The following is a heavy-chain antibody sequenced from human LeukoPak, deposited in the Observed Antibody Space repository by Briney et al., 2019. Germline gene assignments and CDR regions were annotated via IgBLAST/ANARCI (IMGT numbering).Heavy chain of an antibody. J-gene: IGHJ6*03. CDR2: ISGSGGST. V-gene: IGHV3-23*01. Sequence: GGSLRLSCAASGFTFSSYAMSWVRQAPGKGLEWVSAISGSGGSTYYADSVKGRFTISRDNSKNTLYLQMNSLRTDDTAVYYCARARITAAPNGVDYYYYMDVWGKGTTVTVSS. D-gene: IGHD6-13*01. CDR3: ARARITAAPNGVDYYYYMDV. CDR1: GFTFSSYA.